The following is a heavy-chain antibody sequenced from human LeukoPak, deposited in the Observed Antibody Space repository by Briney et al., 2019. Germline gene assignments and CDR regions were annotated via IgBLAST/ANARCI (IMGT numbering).Heavy chain of an antibody. D-gene: IGHD3-22*01. CDR3: AREVYYYDSSGYYDDY. CDR2: IYYSGST. V-gene: IGHV4-30-4*08. Sequence: SETLSLTCTVSGGSISSGDYYWSWIRQPPGKVLEWIGYIYYSGSTYYNPSLKSRVTISVDTSKNQFSLKLSSVTAADTAVYYCAREVYYYDSSGYYDDYWGQGTLVTVSS. CDR1: GGSISSGDYY. J-gene: IGHJ4*02.